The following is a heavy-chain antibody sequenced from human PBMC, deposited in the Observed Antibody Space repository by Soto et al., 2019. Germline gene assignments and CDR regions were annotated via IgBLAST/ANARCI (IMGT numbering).Heavy chain of an antibody. CDR1: GYTFIDAW. CDR3: ARQKGY. J-gene: IGHJ4*02. Sequence: RGESLKISCKASGYTFIDAWIGWVRQMPGKGLEWMGIVYPGDSQTRYNPSFQGQITISADKSITTAYLQWTSLKASDSAMYYCARQKGYWGQGTLVTVSS. CDR2: VYPGDSQT. V-gene: IGHV5-51*01.